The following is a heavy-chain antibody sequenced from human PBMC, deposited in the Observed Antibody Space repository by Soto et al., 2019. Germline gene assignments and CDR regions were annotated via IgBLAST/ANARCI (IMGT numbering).Heavy chain of an antibody. V-gene: IGHV3-64*01. CDR1: GFTFSSYA. Sequence: EVQLVESGGGLVQPGGSLRLSYAASGFTFSSYAMHWVRQAPGKGLEYVSAISSNGGSTYYANSVKGRFTISRDNSKNTLYLQMGSLRAEDMAVYYCARVGSSSVWGQGTLVTVSS. J-gene: IGHJ4*02. D-gene: IGHD6-6*01. CDR3: ARVGSSSV. CDR2: ISSNGGST.